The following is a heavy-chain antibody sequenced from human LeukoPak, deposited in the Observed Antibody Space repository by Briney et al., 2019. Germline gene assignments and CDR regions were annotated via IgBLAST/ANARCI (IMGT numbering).Heavy chain of an antibody. CDR2: IYRSGNT. CDR3: ARHSVASPSDA. Sequence: PSETLSLTCIVSGYSIGSAFYWGWIRQPPGKGLEWIASIYRSGNTYSNSSLKSRVRMSIDTSKNHFSLRLTSVTAADTAVYYCARHSVASPSDAWGPGTLVTVSS. V-gene: IGHV4-38-2*02. D-gene: IGHD2-21*01. J-gene: IGHJ5*02. CDR1: GYSIGSAFY.